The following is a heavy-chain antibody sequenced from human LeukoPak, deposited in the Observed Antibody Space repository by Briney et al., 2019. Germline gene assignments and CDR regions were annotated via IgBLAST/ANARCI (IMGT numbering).Heavy chain of an antibody. CDR1: GFTFSSYG. Sequence: GGSLRLSCAASGFTFSSYGMHWVRQAPGKGLEWVAVIWYDGSNKYYADSVKGRFTISRDNSKNTLYLQMNSLRAEDTAVYYCARTNYGAPDWFDPWGQGTLVTVSS. J-gene: IGHJ5*02. V-gene: IGHV3-33*01. D-gene: IGHD4-17*01. CDR2: IWYDGSNK. CDR3: ARTNYGAPDWFDP.